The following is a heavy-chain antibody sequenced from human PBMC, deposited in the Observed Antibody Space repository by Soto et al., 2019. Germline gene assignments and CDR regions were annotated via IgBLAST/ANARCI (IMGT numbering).Heavy chain of an antibody. D-gene: IGHD3-22*01. CDR1: GFTFTSSA. CDR3: AAKYYYDSSGYYYHFDY. J-gene: IGHJ4*02. CDR2: IVVGSGNT. Sequence: SVKVSCKASGFTFTSSAVQWVRQARGQRLEWIGWIVVGSGNTNYAQKFQERVTITRDMSTSTAYMELSSLRSEDTAVYYCAAKYYYDSSGYYYHFDYWGQGTLVTVYS. V-gene: IGHV1-58*01.